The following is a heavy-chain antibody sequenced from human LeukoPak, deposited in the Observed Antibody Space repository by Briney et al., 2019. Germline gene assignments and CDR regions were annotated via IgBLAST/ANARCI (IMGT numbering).Heavy chain of an antibody. V-gene: IGHV1-69*06. Sequence: ASVKVSCTASGGTFSSYAISWVRQAPGQGLEWMGGIIPIFGTANYAQKFQGRVTITWDTSASTVHMELIILRSEDTAVYYCARNLVGKTDFDYWGQGTLVTVSS. CDR2: IIPIFGTA. D-gene: IGHD6-19*01. CDR3: ARNLVGKTDFDY. CDR1: GGTFSSYA. J-gene: IGHJ4*02.